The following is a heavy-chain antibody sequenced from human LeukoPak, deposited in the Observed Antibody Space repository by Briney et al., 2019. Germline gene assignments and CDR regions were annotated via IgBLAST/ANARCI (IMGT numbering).Heavy chain of an antibody. CDR3: ARGGGGYGPGTPHYYYGMDV. V-gene: IGHV4-34*01. CDR2: INHSGST. J-gene: IGHJ6*04. CDR1: GGSFSGYY. D-gene: IGHD3-10*01. Sequence: SETLSLTCAVYGGSFSGYYWSWIRQPPGKGLEWIGEINHSGSTNYNPSLKSRVTISVDTSRNQFSLKLSSVTAADTAVYYCARGGGGYGPGTPHYYYGMDVWGKGTTVTVSS.